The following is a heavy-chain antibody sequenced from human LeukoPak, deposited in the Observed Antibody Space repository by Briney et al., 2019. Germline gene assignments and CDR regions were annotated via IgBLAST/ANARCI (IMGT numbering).Heavy chain of an antibody. Sequence: PSETLSLTCTVSGGSISSYYWSWIRQPPGKGLERIGSIYYSGNTYYNPSLKSRVTISVDTSKNQFSLKLSSVTAADTAVYYCARLLQLERLTTYYFDYWGQGTLVTVSS. V-gene: IGHV4-59*05. CDR1: GGSISSYY. J-gene: IGHJ4*02. CDR2: IYYSGNT. CDR3: ARLLQLERLTTYYFDY. D-gene: IGHD1-1*01.